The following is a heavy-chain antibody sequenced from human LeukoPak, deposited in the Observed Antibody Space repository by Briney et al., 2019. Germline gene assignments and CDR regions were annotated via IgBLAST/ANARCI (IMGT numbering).Heavy chain of an antibody. CDR1: LDTPTVYN. J-gene: IGHJ5*02. CDR2: INPNSGGT. V-gene: IGHV1-2*02. D-gene: IGHD6-13*01. Sequence: ASLSASSKASLDTPTVYNMHSVRHAPGQGLEWRGWINPNSGGTNYAQKFQGRVTMTRDTSISTAYMELSRLRSDDTAVYYCARGRYSSRGWFDPWGEGSLVTVSS. CDR3: ARGRYSSRGWFDP.